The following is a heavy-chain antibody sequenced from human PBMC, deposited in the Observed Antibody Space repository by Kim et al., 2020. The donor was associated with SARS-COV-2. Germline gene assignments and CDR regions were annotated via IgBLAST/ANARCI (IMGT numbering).Heavy chain of an antibody. CDR3: ARGKRYGGNPGSY. D-gene: IGHD4-17*01. Sequence: YAQKFQGRVTMTRDTSISTAYMELSRLGSDDTAVYYCARGKRYGGNPGSYWGQGTLVTVSS. J-gene: IGHJ4*02. V-gene: IGHV1-2*02.